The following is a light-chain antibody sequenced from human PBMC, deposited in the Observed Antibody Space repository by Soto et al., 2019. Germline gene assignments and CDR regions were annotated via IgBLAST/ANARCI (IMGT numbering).Light chain of an antibody. CDR3: QQYAASLRT. CDR2: ALY. CDR1: QSVSNNY. Sequence: EIVLTQSPGTLSLSPRDRATLSCRASQSVSNNYVAWYQHRPCQAPRLLIYALYSRAPGIPDRFSCNGSGADFTLTISRLEPEDFALYYCQQYAASLRTFGQGTQVEV. J-gene: IGKJ1*01. V-gene: IGKV3-20*01.